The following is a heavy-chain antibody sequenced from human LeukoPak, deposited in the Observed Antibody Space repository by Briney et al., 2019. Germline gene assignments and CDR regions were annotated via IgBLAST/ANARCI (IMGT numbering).Heavy chain of an antibody. CDR2: ISSSGSTI. J-gene: IGHJ6*02. V-gene: IGHV3-48*03. CDR1: GFTFNNFE. D-gene: IGHD2-2*01. CDR3: ARERTRRGMDV. Sequence: GGSLRLSCAASGFTFNNFEMNWVRQAPGKGLEWVSYISSSGSTIYYADSVKGRFTISRDNAKNSLYLQMNSLRAEDTAVYYCARERTRRGMDVWGQGTTVTVSS.